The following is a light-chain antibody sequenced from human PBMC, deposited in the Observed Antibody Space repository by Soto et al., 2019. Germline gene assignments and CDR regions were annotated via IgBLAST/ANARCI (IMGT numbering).Light chain of an antibody. J-gene: IGLJ2*01. Sequence: QSVLTQPASVSGSPGQSITISCTGTSSDVGGHNYVSWYQQHPDKAPKLMIYDVSNRPSGVSNRFSGSKSGNTASLTISGLQAEDEADYYCSSHASSSTPVVFGGGTQLTVL. CDR1: SSDVGGHNY. CDR2: DVS. V-gene: IGLV2-14*01. CDR3: SSHASSSTPVV.